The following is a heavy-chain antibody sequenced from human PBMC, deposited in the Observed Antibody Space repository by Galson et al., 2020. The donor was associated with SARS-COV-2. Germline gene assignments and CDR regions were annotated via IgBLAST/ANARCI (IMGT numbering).Heavy chain of an antibody. CDR1: SNY. D-gene: IGHD3-9*01. CDR3: ARIRYFDWLRPYGMDV. CDR2: IYSGGST. Sequence: SNYMSWVRQAPGKGLEWVSVIYSGGSTYYADSVKGRFTISRDNSKNTLYLQMTNMDPVDTATYYCARIRYFDWLRPYGMDVWGQGTMVTVSS. J-gene: IGHJ6*02. V-gene: IGHV3-53*05.